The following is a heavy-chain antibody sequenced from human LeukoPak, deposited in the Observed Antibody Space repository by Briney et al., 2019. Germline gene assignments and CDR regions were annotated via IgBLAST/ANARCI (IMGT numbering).Heavy chain of an antibody. Sequence: GGSLRLSCAASGFTFSSYSMNWVRQAPGKGLEWVSSISSSSSYIYYADSVKGRFTISRDNAKNSLYLQMNSLRAEDTAAYYCARDEYYYDSSGYYAGDYWGQGTLVTVSS. D-gene: IGHD3-22*01. J-gene: IGHJ4*02. CDR3: ARDEYYYDSSGYYAGDY. CDR2: ISSSSSYI. V-gene: IGHV3-21*01. CDR1: GFTFSSYS.